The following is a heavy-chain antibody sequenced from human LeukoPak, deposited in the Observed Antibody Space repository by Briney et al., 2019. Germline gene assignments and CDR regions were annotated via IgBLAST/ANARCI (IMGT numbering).Heavy chain of an antibody. CDR1: GGSISTCY. V-gene: IGHV4-59*01. D-gene: IGHD5-12*01. J-gene: IGHJ4*02. CDR2: IYHSGST. Sequence: SETLSLTCTLSGGSISTCYWSWIRQPPGKGLEWIGYIYHSGSTNYNPSLKSRVAISVDTSKNQFSLKLSSVTAADTAVYYCARGGGYASPIGYWGQGALVTVSS. CDR3: ARGGGYASPIGY.